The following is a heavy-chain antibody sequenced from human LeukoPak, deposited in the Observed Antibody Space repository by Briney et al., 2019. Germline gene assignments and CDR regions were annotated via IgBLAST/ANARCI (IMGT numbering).Heavy chain of an antibody. CDR2: IYYSGST. J-gene: IGHJ5*02. CDR1: GGSISSSSYY. Sequence: PSETLSLTCTVSGGSISSSSYYWGWIRQPPGKGLEWIGSIYYSGSTYYNPSLKSRVTISVDTSKNQFSLKLSSVTAADTAVYYCARGGITMVRGVIITGNWFDPWGQGTLVTVSS. V-gene: IGHV4-39*07. CDR3: ARGGITMVRGVIITGNWFDP. D-gene: IGHD3-10*01.